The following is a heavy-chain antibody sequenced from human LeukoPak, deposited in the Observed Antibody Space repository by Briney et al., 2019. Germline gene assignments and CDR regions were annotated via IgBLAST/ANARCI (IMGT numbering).Heavy chain of an antibody. J-gene: IGHJ4*02. D-gene: IGHD3-3*01. CDR3: ARDRGYDFWSGLFDY. Sequence: GGSLRLSCAASGFTLSSYSMNWVRQAPGKGLEWVSSISSSSSCIYYADSVKGRFTISRDNAKNSLYLQMNSLRAEDTAVYYCARDRGYDFWSGLFDYWGQGTLVTVSS. CDR2: ISSSSSCI. V-gene: IGHV3-21*01. CDR1: GFTLSSYS.